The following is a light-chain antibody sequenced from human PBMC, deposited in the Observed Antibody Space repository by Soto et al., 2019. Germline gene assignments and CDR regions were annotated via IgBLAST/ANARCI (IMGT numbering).Light chain of an antibody. CDR2: DAS. CDR3: QQFDDYTFT. Sequence: AIQLTQSPSSLSASVGASLTITCRASQGISSALAWYQQTPGRPPKXXIYDASTLESGVPSRFSVSRSGTDFTLTVSRLKPEDFATYYRQQFDDYTFTFGPGTKVDIK. J-gene: IGKJ3*01. CDR1: QGISSA. V-gene: IGKV1D-13*01.